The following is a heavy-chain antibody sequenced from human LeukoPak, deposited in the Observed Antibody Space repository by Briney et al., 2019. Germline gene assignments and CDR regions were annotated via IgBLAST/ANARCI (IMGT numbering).Heavy chain of an antibody. CDR1: GGSISSSSYY. CDR3: ARGPHITIFGVVIPYYFDY. CDR2: IYYSGST. Sequence: SETLSLTCTVSGGSISSSSYYWGWIRQPPGKGLEWIGSIYYSGSTYYNPSLKSRVTISVDTSKNQFSLKLSSVTAADTAMYYCARGPHITIFGVVIPYYFDYWGQGTLVAVSS. V-gene: IGHV4-39*01. J-gene: IGHJ4*02. D-gene: IGHD3-3*01.